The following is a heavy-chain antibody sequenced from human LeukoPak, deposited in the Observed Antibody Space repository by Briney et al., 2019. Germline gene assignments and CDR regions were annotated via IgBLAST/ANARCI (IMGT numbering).Heavy chain of an antibody. CDR1: GFTFSSYA. D-gene: IGHD6-19*01. V-gene: IGHV3-30-3*01. CDR3: ARAVAGTTEWFDP. Sequence: GRSLRLSCAASGFTFSSYAMHWVRQAPGKGLEWVAVISYDGSNKYYADSVKGRFTISRDNAKNSLYLQMNSLRAEDTAVYYCARAVAGTTEWFDPWGQGTLVTVSS. J-gene: IGHJ5*02. CDR2: ISYDGSNK.